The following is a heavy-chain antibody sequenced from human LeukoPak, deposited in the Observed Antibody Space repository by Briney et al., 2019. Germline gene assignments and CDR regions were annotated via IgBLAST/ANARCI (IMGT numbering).Heavy chain of an antibody. J-gene: IGHJ4*02. CDR2: ISNNGGYT. D-gene: IGHD2-15*01. Sequence: GGSLRLSCAASGITFSSSAMSWVRQAPGKGLEWVSAISNNGGYTYYADSVQGRFTISRDNSKSTLCLQMNSLRAEDTAVYYCAKQLGYCSDGSCYFPYWGQGTLVTVSS. CDR3: AKQLGYCSDGSCYFPY. CDR1: GITFSSSA. V-gene: IGHV3-23*01.